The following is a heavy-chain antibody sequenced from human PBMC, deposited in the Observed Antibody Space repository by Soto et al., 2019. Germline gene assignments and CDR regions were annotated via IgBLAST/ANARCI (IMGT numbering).Heavy chain of an antibody. D-gene: IGHD2-15*01. CDR2: VSIGGST. V-gene: IGHV3-23*01. CDR3: AKRRGAGGHFDY. J-gene: IGHJ4*02. CDR1: GFTFSSYA. Sequence: PRLSCAASGFTFSSYAMGWVRQGPGKGLEWVAVVSIGGSTHYADSVRGRFTISRDNSKNTLSLQMNSLTAEDTAVYFCAKRRGAGGHFDYWGQGALVTVSS.